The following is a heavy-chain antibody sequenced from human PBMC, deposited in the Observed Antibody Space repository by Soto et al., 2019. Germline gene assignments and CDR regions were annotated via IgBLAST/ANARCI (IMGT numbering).Heavy chain of an antibody. V-gene: IGHV3-23*01. J-gene: IGHJ6*02. Sequence: PGGSLRLSCAASGFTFSSYAMSWVRQAPGKGLEWVSAISGSGGSTYYADSVKGRFTISRDNSKNTLYLQMNSLRAEDTAVYYCAKDSLSIHCSWYKWGEDYYGMDVWGQGTTVTVSS. CDR1: GFTFSSYA. D-gene: IGHD6-13*01. CDR2: ISGSGGST. CDR3: AKDSLSIHCSWYKWGEDYYGMDV.